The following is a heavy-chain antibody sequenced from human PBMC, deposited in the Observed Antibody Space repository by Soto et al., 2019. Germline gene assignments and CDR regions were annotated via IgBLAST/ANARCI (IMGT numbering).Heavy chain of an antibody. Sequence: QVQLVESGGGVVQPGRSLRLSWAASGFTFSSYGMHWVRQAPCKGVEWVAVISYDGSNKYYADSVKGRFNISGDNSKDTLYLQMNSLRAEATAVYYCAKDEPQLVYYYYYYMDVWGKGTTVTVSS. J-gene: IGHJ6*03. D-gene: IGHD6-13*01. CDR3: AKDEPQLVYYYYYYMDV. V-gene: IGHV3-30*18. CDR2: ISYDGSNK. CDR1: GFTFSSYG.